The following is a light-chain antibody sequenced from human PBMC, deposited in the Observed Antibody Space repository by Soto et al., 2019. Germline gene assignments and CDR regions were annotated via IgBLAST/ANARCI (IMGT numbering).Light chain of an antibody. CDR3: CSYAGSYTLYL. V-gene: IGLV2-11*01. Sequence: QSVLTQPRSVSGSPGQSVTISCTGTSSDVGAYNYVSWYQQHPGKAPKLMIYDVSKRPSGVPDRFSGSKSGNKASLTISGLQAEDEADYYCCSYAGSYTLYLFGTGTKVTGL. CDR2: DVS. J-gene: IGLJ1*01. CDR1: SSDVGAYNY.